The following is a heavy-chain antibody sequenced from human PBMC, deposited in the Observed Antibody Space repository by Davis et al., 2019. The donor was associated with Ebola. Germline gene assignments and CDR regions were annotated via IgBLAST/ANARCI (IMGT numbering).Heavy chain of an antibody. Sequence: ASVKVSCKASGYTFTSYYMHWVRQAPGQGLEWMGIINPSGGSTSYAQKFQGRVTMTRDTSTSTVYMELSSLRSEDTAVYYCARDLLRFLEWLLPYYYYGMDVWGQGTTVTVSS. V-gene: IGHV1-46*01. CDR1: GYTFTSYY. CDR3: ARDLLRFLEWLLPYYYYGMDV. D-gene: IGHD3-3*01. CDR2: INPSGGST. J-gene: IGHJ6*02.